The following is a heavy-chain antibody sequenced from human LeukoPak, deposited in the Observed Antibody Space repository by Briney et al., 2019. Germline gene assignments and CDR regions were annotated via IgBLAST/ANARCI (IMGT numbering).Heavy chain of an antibody. CDR2: IYYSGST. Sequence: SETLSLTCTVSGGSISSYYWSWIRQPPGQGLEWIGYIYYSGSTNYNPSLKSRVTISVDTSKNQFSLKLSSVTAADTAVYYCARSPYYDILTGLDYWGQGTLVTVSS. D-gene: IGHD3-9*01. V-gene: IGHV4-59*01. J-gene: IGHJ4*02. CDR1: GGSISSYY. CDR3: ARSPYYDILTGLDY.